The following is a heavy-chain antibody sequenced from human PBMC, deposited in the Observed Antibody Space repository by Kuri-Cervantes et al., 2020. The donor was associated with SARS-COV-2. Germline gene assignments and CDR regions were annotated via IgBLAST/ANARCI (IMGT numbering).Heavy chain of an antibody. V-gene: IGHV3-15*05. CDR2: IKSKTDGGTT. Sequence: GESLKISCAASGFTFSNAWMSWVRQAPGKGLEWVGRIKSKTDGGTTDYAAPVKGRFTISRDDSKNTLYLQMNSLRAEDTAVYYCARAPVSTIFGVVRDYYYYYYMDVWGKGTTVTVSS. CDR3: ARAPVSTIFGVVRDYYYYYYMDV. CDR1: GFTFSNAW. D-gene: IGHD3-3*01. J-gene: IGHJ6*03.